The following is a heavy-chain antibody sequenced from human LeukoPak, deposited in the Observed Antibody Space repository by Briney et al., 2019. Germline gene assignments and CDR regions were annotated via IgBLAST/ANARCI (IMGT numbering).Heavy chain of an antibody. CDR3: ARGKLGELFPGGWFDP. CDR1: GGTFSSYA. Sequence: SVKVSCKASGGTFSSYAISWVRQAPGQGLEWMGGIIPIFGTANYAQKFQGRVTITADDSTSTAYMELSSLRSEDTAVYYCARGKLGELFPGGWFDPWGQGTLVTVSS. CDR2: IIPIFGTA. D-gene: IGHD3-10*01. V-gene: IGHV1-69*13. J-gene: IGHJ5*02.